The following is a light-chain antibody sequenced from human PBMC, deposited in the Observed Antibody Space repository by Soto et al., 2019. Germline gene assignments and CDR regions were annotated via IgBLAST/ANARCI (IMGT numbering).Light chain of an antibody. V-gene: IGKV3-20*01. CDR3: QQYGTSPRT. Sequence: EIVMTQSPATLSVSPGEIATLSCRASQSVSSGYLAWYQQKPGQAPRLLIYDASSRATGIPDRFSGSGSGTDFTLTISRLEPEDFAVYICQQYGTSPRTFGQGTRLEIK. CDR1: QSVSSGY. CDR2: DAS. J-gene: IGKJ5*01.